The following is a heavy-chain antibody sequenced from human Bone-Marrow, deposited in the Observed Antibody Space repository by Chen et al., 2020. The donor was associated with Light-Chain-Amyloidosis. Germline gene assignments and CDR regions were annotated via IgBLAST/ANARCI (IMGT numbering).Heavy chain of an antibody. CDR2: IRDKGNRHPT. CDR1: GFSFIDNY. D-gene: IGHD3-16*01. J-gene: IGHJ4*01. Sequence: EVQLVESGGDLVQPGGSLRLSCPGSGFSFIDNYMDWVRQAPGKGLEWVARIRDKGNRHPTEYAASVKGRFTISRDDSKNSVYLQMNSLSTEDTAVYYCVKDRDGLGEDWGQGTLVTVSS. V-gene: IGHV3-72*01. CDR3: VKDRDGLGED.